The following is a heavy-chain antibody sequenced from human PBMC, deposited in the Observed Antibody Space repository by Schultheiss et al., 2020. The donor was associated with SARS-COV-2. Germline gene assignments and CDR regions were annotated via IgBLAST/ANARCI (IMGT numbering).Heavy chain of an antibody. CDR1: GGSISSYY. CDR3: AREGQVVGATVPY. Sequence: SETLSLTCTVSGGSISSYYWSWIRQPPGKGLEWIGYIYYSGSTYYNPSLKSRVTISVDTYKNRFSLKLSSVTAADTAVYYCAREGQVVGATVPYWGQGTLVTVSS. D-gene: IGHD1-26*01. CDR2: IYYSGST. J-gene: IGHJ4*02. V-gene: IGHV4-4*08.